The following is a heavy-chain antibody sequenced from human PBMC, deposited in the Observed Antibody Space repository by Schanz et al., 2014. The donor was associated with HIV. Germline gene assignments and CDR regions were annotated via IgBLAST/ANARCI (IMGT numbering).Heavy chain of an antibody. CDR3: TKEVPPDV. CDR1: TFTFNNYD. J-gene: IGHJ6*02. V-gene: IGHV3-23*01. Sequence: EVQLLESGGGLVQPGGSLRLSCAASTFTFNNYDMGWVRQAPGKGLEWVSGISGNGGSTYHADSVKGRFTISRDNSKNTLYLQMNSLRAEDTAVYYCTKEVPPDVWGRGTTVTVSS. D-gene: IGHD1-1*01. CDR2: ISGNGGST.